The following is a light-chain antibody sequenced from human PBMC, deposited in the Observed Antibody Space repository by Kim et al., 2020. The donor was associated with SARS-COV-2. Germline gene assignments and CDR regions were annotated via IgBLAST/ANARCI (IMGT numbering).Light chain of an antibody. CDR1: QSVSSSY. CDR2: GAF. Sequence: PGERATLSCRASQSVSSSYLAWYQQKPCQAPRLLIYGAFSRATGIPDRFSGSVSGTDFTLTISSLETENFAVYYCQQYGSSPYTFGQGTKLE. J-gene: IGKJ2*01. CDR3: QQYGSSPYT. V-gene: IGKV3-20*01.